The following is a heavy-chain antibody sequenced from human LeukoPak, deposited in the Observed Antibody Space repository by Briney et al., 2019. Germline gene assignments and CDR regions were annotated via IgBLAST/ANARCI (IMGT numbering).Heavy chain of an antibody. D-gene: IGHD4-17*01. CDR1: GGTFSSYA. V-gene: IGHV1-69*13. CDR3: ARAISGVLYGDYLSAFDI. J-gene: IGHJ3*02. Sequence: SVKVSCKASGGTFSSYAISWVRQAPGQGLEWMGGIIPIFGTANYAQKFQGRVTITADESTGTAYMELSSLRSEDTAVYYCARAISGVLYGDYLSAFDIWGQGTMVTVSS. CDR2: IIPIFGTA.